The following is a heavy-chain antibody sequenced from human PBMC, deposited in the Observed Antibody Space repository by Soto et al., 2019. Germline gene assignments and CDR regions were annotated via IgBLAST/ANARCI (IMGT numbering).Heavy chain of an antibody. V-gene: IGHV1-18*01. D-gene: IGHD4-17*01. Sequence: AAVKVSCKASGYTFTSYGISWVRQAPGQGLEWMGWISAYNGNTNYAQKLQGRVTMTTDTSTSTAYMELRSLRSDDTAVYSCARDRGYGGNPAFDYWGQGTLVTVSS. CDR2: ISAYNGNT. CDR1: GYTFTSYG. CDR3: ARDRGYGGNPAFDY. J-gene: IGHJ4*02.